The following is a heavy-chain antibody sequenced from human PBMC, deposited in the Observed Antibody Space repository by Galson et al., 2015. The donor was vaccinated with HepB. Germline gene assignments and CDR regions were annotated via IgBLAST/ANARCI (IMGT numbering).Heavy chain of an antibody. CDR3: SSYGGYQFDN. Sequence: SLRLSCATSGFTFDNAWMTWVRQAAGKGLECVGLIKNKTHGETTDYAAPVKGRFTIFKDNSKNTVYLEMNHLRAEDTAIYYCSSYGGYQFDNWGQGTLVTVSS. D-gene: IGHD4-17*01. CDR1: GFTFDNAW. CDR2: IKNKTHGETT. V-gene: IGHV3-15*01. J-gene: IGHJ4*02.